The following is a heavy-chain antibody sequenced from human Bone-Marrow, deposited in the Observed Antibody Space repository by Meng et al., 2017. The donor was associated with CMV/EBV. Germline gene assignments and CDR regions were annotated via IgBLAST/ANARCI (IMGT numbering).Heavy chain of an antibody. V-gene: IGHV1-2*02. J-gene: IGHJ4*02. CDR1: GYTFSGYY. CDR2: INPNSGGT. Sequence: QVQLVQSGAEVKKPGASVKVSCKASGYTFSGYYIHWVRQAPGQGLEWMGWINPNSGGTNYAQNFRGRVTMTTDTSTSTAYMELRSLRSDDTAVYYCVMDDYWGQGTLVTVSS. D-gene: IGHD2-8*01. CDR3: VMDDY.